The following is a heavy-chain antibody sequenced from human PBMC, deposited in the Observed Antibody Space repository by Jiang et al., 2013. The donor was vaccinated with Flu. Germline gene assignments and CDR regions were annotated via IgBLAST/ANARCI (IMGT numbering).Heavy chain of an antibody. V-gene: IGHV4-61*01. Sequence: LLKPSETLSLTCTVSGGSVSSGSYYWSWIRQPPGKGLEWIGYIYYSGSTNYNPSLKSRVTISVDTSKNQFSLKLSSVTAADTAVYYCAREGSRDGYNRAGYWGQGTLVTVSS. D-gene: IGHD5-24*01. CDR2: IYYSGST. J-gene: IGHJ4*02. CDR3: AREGSRDGYNRAGY. CDR1: GGSVSSGSYY.